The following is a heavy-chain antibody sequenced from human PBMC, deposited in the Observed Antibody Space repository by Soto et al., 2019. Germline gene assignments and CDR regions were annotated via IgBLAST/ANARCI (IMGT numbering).Heavy chain of an antibody. Sequence: QVQLVESGGGVVQPGRSLRLSCAASGFTFSSHGMHWVRQAPGKGLEWVAVISYDGSNKYYADSVKGRFTISRDNSKNTLYLQMNSLRAEDTAVYYCAKTYIVVVPAARLDPWGQGTLVTVSS. CDR2: ISYDGSNK. V-gene: IGHV3-30*18. CDR1: GFTFSSHG. J-gene: IGHJ5*02. D-gene: IGHD2-2*01. CDR3: AKTYIVVVPAARLDP.